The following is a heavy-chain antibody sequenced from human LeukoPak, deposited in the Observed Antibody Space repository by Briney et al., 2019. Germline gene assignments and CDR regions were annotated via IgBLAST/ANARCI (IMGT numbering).Heavy chain of an antibody. V-gene: IGHV4-34*01. Sequence: SETLSLSCAVYVGSFSGYYWRWIRQPPGKGLEWIGEINHSGSTNYNPSLKSRVTISVDTSKNQFSLKLSSVTAADTAVYYCARSRYCSGGSCYGTNWFDPWGQGTLVTVSS. J-gene: IGHJ5*02. CDR1: VGSFSGYY. CDR2: INHSGST. D-gene: IGHD2-15*01. CDR3: ARSRYCSGGSCYGTNWFDP.